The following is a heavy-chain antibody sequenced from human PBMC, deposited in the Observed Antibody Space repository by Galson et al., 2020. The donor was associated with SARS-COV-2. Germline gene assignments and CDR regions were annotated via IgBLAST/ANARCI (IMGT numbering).Heavy chain of an antibody. CDR1: GGSISSGGYY. J-gene: IGHJ4*02. V-gene: IGHV4-31*03. D-gene: IGHD3-10*01. Sequence: SETLSLTCTVSGGSISSGGYYWSWIRQHPGKGLEWIGYIYYSGSTYYNPSLKSRVTISVDTSKNQFSLKLSSVTAADTAVYYCARDPRGGNFDYWGQGTLVTVSS. CDR3: ARDPRGGNFDY. CDR2: IYYSGST.